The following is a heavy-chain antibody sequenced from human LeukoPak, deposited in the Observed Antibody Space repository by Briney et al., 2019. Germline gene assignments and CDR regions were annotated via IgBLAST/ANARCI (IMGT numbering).Heavy chain of an antibody. J-gene: IGHJ4*02. CDR3: AKMPVSYSSGWSTFDY. CDR2: INDSGGST. Sequence: GGSLRLSCAASGFTFSSYAMSWVRQTPGKGLEWVSGINDSGGSTYYADSVKGRFTISRDNSKNTLYLQMNSLRAEDTAIYYCAKMPVSYSSGWSTFDYWGQGTLVTVSS. CDR1: GFTFSSYA. D-gene: IGHD6-19*01. V-gene: IGHV3-23*01.